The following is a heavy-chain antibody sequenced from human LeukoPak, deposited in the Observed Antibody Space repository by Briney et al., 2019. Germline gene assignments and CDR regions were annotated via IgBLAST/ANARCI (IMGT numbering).Heavy chain of an antibody. CDR2: ISSTGRTI. CDR1: GFTFSSFE. Sequence: GGSLRLSCAASGFTFSSFEMNWVRLAPGKGLEWVSYISSTGRTIYYADSVKGRFTISRDNAKNSLYLQMSSLRAEDTAVYYCARSGYDRPFDYWGQGTLVTVSS. J-gene: IGHJ4*02. V-gene: IGHV3-48*03. CDR3: ARSGYDRPFDY. D-gene: IGHD2-15*01.